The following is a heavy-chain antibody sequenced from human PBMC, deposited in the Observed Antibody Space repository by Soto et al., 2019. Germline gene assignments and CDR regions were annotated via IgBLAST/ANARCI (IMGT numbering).Heavy chain of an antibody. V-gene: IGHV3-48*03. D-gene: IGHD2-8*01. Sequence: GGSLRLSCVGSGFNFSIFDMNWVRQAPGGGLEWISLISQGGITTTCADSVRSRFTVSRDNAQNSLFLQMDRLTVEDTGVYYCARGGVVWGQGALVTVSS. J-gene: IGHJ4*02. CDR1: GFNFSIFD. CDR2: ISQGGITT. CDR3: ARGGVV.